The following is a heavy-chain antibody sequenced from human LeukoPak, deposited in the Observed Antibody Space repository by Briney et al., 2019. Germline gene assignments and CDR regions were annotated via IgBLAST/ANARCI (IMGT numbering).Heavy chain of an antibody. CDR2: ISSGGGTT. CDR3: AKDRYFDSSGLRGNYYFDY. J-gene: IGHJ4*02. V-gene: IGHV3-23*01. D-gene: IGHD3-22*01. Sequence: QPGGSLRLSCAASRFTFSSYAMSWVRQTPGKGLEWVSAISSGGGTTYYADSVKGRFTISRDNSRKTLYLQMNSLRAEDTAIYYCAKDRYFDSSGLRGNYYFDYWAREPWSPSPQ. CDR1: RFTFSSYA.